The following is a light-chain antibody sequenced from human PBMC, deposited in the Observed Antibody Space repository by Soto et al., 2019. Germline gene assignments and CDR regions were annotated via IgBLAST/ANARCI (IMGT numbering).Light chain of an antibody. Sequence: DIVMTQSPLSLPVTPGEPAYIACRSSQSLLNSNGYNYLDWYLQKRGQSPQLLVYLGSNRASGVPDRFSGSGSGTEFILKISRVEAEDVGVYHCMQALTAPPTFGQGTKVDIK. CDR1: QSLLNSNGYNY. V-gene: IGKV2-28*01. CDR2: LGS. CDR3: MQALTAPPT. J-gene: IGKJ1*01.